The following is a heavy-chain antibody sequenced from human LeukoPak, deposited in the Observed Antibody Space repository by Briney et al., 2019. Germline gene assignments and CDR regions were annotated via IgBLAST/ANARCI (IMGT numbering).Heavy chain of an antibody. J-gene: IGHJ5*02. D-gene: IGHD3-10*01. CDR2: ISSSSSYI. V-gene: IGHV3-21*01. Sequence: GGSLRLSCAASGFTFSTYNMNWVRQAPGKGLAWVSFISSSSSYIYYADSVKGRFTISRDNAKNSLYLQMNSLRAEDTAVYYCARDGGAYYNHWGQGTLVTVSS. CDR1: GFTFSTYN. CDR3: ARDGGAYYNH.